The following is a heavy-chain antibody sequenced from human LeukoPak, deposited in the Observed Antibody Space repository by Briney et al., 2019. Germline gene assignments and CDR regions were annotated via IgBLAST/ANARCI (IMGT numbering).Heavy chain of an antibody. Sequence: SETLSLTCAVYGGSFSGYYWSWIRQPPGKGLEWIGEINHSGSTNYNPSLKSRVTISVDTSKNQFSLKLSSVTAADTAVYYCARGAVRASSWPRLRYYFDYWGQGTLVTVSS. V-gene: IGHV4-34*01. J-gene: IGHJ4*02. CDR1: GGSFSGYY. CDR3: ARGAVRASSWPRLRYYFDY. CDR2: INHSGST. D-gene: IGHD6-13*01.